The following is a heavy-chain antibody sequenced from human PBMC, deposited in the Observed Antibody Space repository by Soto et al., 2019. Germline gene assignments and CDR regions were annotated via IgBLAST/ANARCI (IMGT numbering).Heavy chain of an antibody. CDR3: ARDLSSSGWDYGMDV. CDR1: GFTVSSNY. D-gene: IGHD6-19*01. J-gene: IGHJ6*02. Sequence: EVQLVESGGGLVQPGGSLRLSCAASGFTVSSNYMSWVRQAPGKGLEWVSVIYSGGSTYYADSVKGRFTISRHNSKNTLYLQMNSLRAEDTAVYYCARDLSSSGWDYGMDVGGQGTTVTVSS. CDR2: IYSGGST. V-gene: IGHV3-53*04.